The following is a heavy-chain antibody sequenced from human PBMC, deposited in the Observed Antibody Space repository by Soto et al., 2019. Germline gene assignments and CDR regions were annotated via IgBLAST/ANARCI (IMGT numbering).Heavy chain of an antibody. Sequence: GGSLRLSCAASGFTFDDYAMHWVRQAPGKGLEWVSGISWNSGSIGYADSVKGRFTISRDNAKNSLYLQMNSLRAEDTALYYCAKARVLRYFDWLPKVTNYYDIGMDAWGQGTTVTVS. CDR1: GFTFDDYA. CDR3: AKARVLRYFDWLPKVTNYYDIGMDA. D-gene: IGHD3-9*01. J-gene: IGHJ6*02. CDR2: ISWNSGSI. V-gene: IGHV3-9*01.